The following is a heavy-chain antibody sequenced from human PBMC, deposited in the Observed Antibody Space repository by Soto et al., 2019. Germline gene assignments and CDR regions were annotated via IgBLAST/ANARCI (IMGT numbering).Heavy chain of an antibody. V-gene: IGHV3-43*01. CDR2: ISWDGGST. Sequence: QTGGSLRLSCAASGFTFDDYTMHWVRQAPGKGLEWVSLISWDGGSTYYADSVKGRFTISRDNSKNSLYLQMNSLRTEDTALYYCAKDWAEGLSSGPYWGQGTLVTVSS. J-gene: IGHJ4*02. D-gene: IGHD6-19*01. CDR3: AKDWAEGLSSGPY. CDR1: GFTFDDYT.